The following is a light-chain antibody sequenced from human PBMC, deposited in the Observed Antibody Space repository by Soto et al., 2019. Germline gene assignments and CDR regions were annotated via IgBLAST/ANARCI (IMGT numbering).Light chain of an antibody. CDR2: AAS. V-gene: IGKV1-27*01. CDR1: QGISHY. CDR3: QKYNSAPRT. J-gene: IGKJ1*01. Sequence: DIQMTQSPSSLSASVGDRVTISCRASQGISHYLAWFQQKPGNVPKLLIYAASTLHSGVPSRFSGSASGTDFTLTISGLQPEDVATYYCQKYNSAPRTFGQGPRWKSN.